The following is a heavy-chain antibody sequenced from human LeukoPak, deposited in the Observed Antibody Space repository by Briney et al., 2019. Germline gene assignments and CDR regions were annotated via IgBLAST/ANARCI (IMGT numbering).Heavy chain of an antibody. CDR2: INHSGST. D-gene: IGHD5-24*01. J-gene: IGHJ6*03. CDR1: GGSFSGYY. Sequence: PSETLSLTCAVYGGSFSGYYWSWIRQPPGKGLEWIGGINHSGSTNYNPSLKSRVTISVDTSKNQFSLKLSSVTAADTAVYYCARGVQFLYYYYYYMDVWGKGTTVTVSS. V-gene: IGHV4-34*01. CDR3: ARGVQFLYYYYYYMDV.